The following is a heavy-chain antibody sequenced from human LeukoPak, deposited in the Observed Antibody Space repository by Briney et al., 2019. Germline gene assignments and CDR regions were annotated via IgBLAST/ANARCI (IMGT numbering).Heavy chain of an antibody. Sequence: GGSLRLSCAASGFTFSSYAMHWVRQAPGKGLEWVAVISYDGSNKYYADSAKGRFTISRDNSKNTLYLQMNSLRAEDTAVYYCARPIPLGYCSGGSCPSYYYYYYGMDVWGQGTTVTVSS. V-gene: IGHV3-30*04. CDR1: GFTFSSYA. CDR2: ISYDGSNK. CDR3: ARPIPLGYCSGGSCPSYYYYYYGMDV. J-gene: IGHJ6*02. D-gene: IGHD2-15*01.